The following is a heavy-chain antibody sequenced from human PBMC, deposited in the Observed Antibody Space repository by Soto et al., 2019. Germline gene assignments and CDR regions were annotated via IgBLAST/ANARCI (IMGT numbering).Heavy chain of an antibody. D-gene: IGHD4-17*01. CDR3: ARELRLSWSFDI. J-gene: IGHJ2*01. CDR2: INPNSGGT. Sequence: ASVKVSCKASGYTFTGYYMHWVRQAPGQGLEWMGWINPNSGGTNYAQKFQGWVTMTRDTSISTAYMELSRLRSDDTAVYYCARELRLSWSFDIWGRGTLVTVSS. CDR1: GYTFTGYY. V-gene: IGHV1-2*04.